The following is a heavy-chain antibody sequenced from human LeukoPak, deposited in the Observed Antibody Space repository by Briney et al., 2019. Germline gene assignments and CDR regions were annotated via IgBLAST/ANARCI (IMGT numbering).Heavy chain of an antibody. CDR1: GFTFSSYE. CDR2: ISSSGSTI. V-gene: IGHV3-48*03. Sequence: GGSLRLSCAASGFTFSSYEMNWVRQAPGKGLEWVSYISSSGSTIYYADSVKGRFTISRDNAKNSLYLQMNSLRAEDTAVYYCARYDLRDWYFDLWGRGTLVTVSS. J-gene: IGHJ2*01. CDR3: ARYDLRDWYFDL. D-gene: IGHD3-16*01.